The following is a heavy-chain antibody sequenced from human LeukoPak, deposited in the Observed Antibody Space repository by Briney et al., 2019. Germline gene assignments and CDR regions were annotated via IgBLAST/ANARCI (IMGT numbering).Heavy chain of an antibody. J-gene: IGHJ4*02. D-gene: IGHD3-10*01. CDR1: GFTFSPYS. V-gene: IGHV3-48*01. CDR2: ISGRTSTI. Sequence: GRSLRLSCVVSGFTFSPYSMNWVRQAPGKGLEWVAYISGRTSTIYYADSVYGRFTISGDNAKNSLYLQMNSLRAEDTAVYYCAREGESYADLDYWGQGTLVTVSS. CDR3: AREGESYADLDY.